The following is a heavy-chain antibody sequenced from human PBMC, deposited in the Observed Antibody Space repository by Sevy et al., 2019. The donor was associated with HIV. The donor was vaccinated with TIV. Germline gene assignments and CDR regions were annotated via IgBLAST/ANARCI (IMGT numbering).Heavy chain of an antibody. J-gene: IGHJ4*02. CDR1: GYSFTNYA. CDR2: IKTDNGNT. CDR3: ARGKGGIFGVVVGQFDS. Sequence: ASVKVSCKASGYSFTNYAIHWVRQAPGQGLEWMGWIKTDNGNTKYSQRFQGRVTITRDTSATTAYMEMGSLSYDDTALYFGARGKGGIFGVVVGQFDSWGQGTLVTVSS. D-gene: IGHD3-3*01. V-gene: IGHV1-3*04.